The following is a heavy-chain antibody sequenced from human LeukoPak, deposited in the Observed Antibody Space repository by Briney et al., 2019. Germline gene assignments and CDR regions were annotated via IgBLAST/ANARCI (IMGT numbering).Heavy chain of an antibody. Sequence: ASVKLPCKASGYIFTNYDINWVRQATGQGLEWRGWMNPNSCNTGYAQKFQDRVTMTRNTHISTAYMELSSLTSDDTAVYYCARGPSSSWSPGWCDPWGQGTLVTVSS. J-gene: IGHJ5*02. V-gene: IGHV1-8*01. CDR2: MNPNSCNT. CDR1: GYIFTNYD. CDR3: ARGPSSSWSPGWCDP. D-gene: IGHD6-13*01.